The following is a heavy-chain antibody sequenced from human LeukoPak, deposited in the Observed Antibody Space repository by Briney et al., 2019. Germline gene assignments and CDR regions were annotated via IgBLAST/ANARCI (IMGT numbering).Heavy chain of an antibody. J-gene: IGHJ4*02. CDR2: IYYSGST. CDR1: GGSISGYH. D-gene: IGHD2-2*01. Sequence: SETLSLTCNVSGGSISGYHWSWIRQPPGKGLEWIGYIYYSGSTNYNPSLKSRVTISVDTSKNQFSLKLSSVTAADTAVYYCARVSYCSSASCYQYFDYWGQGTLVTVSS. V-gene: IGHV4-59*01. CDR3: ARVSYCSSASCYQYFDY.